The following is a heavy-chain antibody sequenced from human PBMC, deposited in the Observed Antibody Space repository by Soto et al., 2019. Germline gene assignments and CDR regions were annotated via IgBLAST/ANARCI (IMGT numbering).Heavy chain of an antibody. D-gene: IGHD3-22*01. V-gene: IGHV3-53*01. Sequence: EVQLVESGGGLIQPGGSLRVSCAASGFTVSRSYMSWVRQAPGKGLEWVSVIYSGGSTNYADSVKGRFTIPRDNSENTLYLQMISLRVEDTAVYYCARDTYYYDSSGQPYWGQGTLVTVSS. CDR1: GFTVSRSY. J-gene: IGHJ4*02. CDR2: IYSGGST. CDR3: ARDTYYYDSSGQPY.